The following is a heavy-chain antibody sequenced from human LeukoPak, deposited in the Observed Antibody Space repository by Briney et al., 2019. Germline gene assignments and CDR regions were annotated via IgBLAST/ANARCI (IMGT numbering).Heavy chain of an antibody. Sequence: PSETLSLTCAVYGGSFSGYYWSWIRQPPGKGLEWIGEINHSGSTNYNPSLKSRVTISVDTSKNQFSLKLSSVTAADTAVYYCARGVHYCSSTSCYRYNWFDPWGQGTLVTVPS. CDR3: ARGVHYCSSTSCYRYNWFDP. D-gene: IGHD2-2*02. CDR1: GGSFSGYY. CDR2: INHSGST. J-gene: IGHJ5*02. V-gene: IGHV4-34*01.